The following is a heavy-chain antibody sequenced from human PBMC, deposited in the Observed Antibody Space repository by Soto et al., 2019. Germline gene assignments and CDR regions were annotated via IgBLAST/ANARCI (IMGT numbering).Heavy chain of an antibody. V-gene: IGHV4-31*03. CDR1: GGSIRSGGYY. CDR2: ISYSGTT. D-gene: IGHD6-13*01. Sequence: QVRLQESGPGLVKPSQTLSLTCTVSGGSIRSGGYYWSWIRQHPGKGLEWIGYISYSGTTYYNPSLESRVTISADTSKNQFSLKLTSVTVADTAVYYCARRVPIAGLFDYWGQGTLVTVSS. CDR3: ARRVPIAGLFDY. J-gene: IGHJ4*02.